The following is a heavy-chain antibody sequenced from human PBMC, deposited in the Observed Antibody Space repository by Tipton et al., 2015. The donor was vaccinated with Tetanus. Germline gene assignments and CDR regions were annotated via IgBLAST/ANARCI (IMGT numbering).Heavy chain of an antibody. D-gene: IGHD3-16*01. J-gene: IGHJ6*02. CDR2: IYYTGAT. Sequence: LRLSCTVSGASITTYHWSWLRQTPGRGLEWIGHIYYTGATSYNSSLQSRVTLSIDTSKNQFSLKMTSVTAADTAVYFCEGDDYYETTLRDYYGEEVWGQGTTVTVSS. V-gene: IGHV4-59*01. CDR3: EGDDYYETTLRDYYGEEV. CDR1: GASITTYH.